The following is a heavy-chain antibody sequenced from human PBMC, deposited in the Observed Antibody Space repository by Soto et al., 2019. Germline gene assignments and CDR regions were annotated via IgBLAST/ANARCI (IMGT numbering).Heavy chain of an antibody. J-gene: IGHJ5*02. V-gene: IGHV4-30-2*01. CDR1: GGSISSGGYS. CDR3: ARGEDSGSYYNP. CDR2: VYYSGTT. D-gene: IGHD3-10*01. Sequence: PSETLSLTCAVSGGSISSGGYSWSWIRQPPGRGLEWIGYVYYSGTTNYNPSLKSRVTISVDRSKNQLSLKLTSVTAADTAVYYCARGEDSGSYYNPWGQGTLVTVSS.